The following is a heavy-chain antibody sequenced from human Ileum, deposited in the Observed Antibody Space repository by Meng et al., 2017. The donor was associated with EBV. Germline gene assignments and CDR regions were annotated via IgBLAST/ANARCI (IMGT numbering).Heavy chain of an antibody. Sequence: EVXLVESGGXLVKPGGSLRLSCAASGFTFSSYSMHWVRQAPGKGLEWVSSISSSSSYIYYADSVKGRFTISRDNAKNSLYLQMNSLRAEDTAVYYCARAPPYGPCFDYWGHGTLVTVSS. CDR2: ISSSSSYI. CDR3: ARAPPYGPCFDY. D-gene: IGHD4-17*01. V-gene: IGHV3-21*01. J-gene: IGHJ4*01. CDR1: GFTFSSYS.